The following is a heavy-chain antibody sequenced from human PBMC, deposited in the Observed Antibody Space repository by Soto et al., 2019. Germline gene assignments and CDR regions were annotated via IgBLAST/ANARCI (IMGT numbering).Heavy chain of an antibody. CDR3: ARDTDSSGYPYYYYGMDV. CDR1: GGTFSSYA. Sequence: QVQLVQSGAEVKKPGASVKVSCKASGGTFSSYAISWVRQAPGQWLEWMVGIIPIFGTANYAQKFQGRVTITADESKSTAYMELSSLRSEDTAVYYCARDTDSSGYPYYYYGMDVWGQGTTVTVSS. V-gene: IGHV1-69*01. CDR2: IIPIFGTA. D-gene: IGHD3-22*01. J-gene: IGHJ6*02.